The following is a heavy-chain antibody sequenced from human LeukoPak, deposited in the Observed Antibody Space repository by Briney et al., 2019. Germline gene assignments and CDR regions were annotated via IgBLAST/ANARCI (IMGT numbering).Heavy chain of an antibody. CDR3: ARGGITMIVVVISDYYYGMDV. CDR1: GFTFSSYS. J-gene: IGHJ6*02. CDR2: ISSSSSYI. V-gene: IGHV3-21*01. D-gene: IGHD3-22*01. Sequence: PGGSLRLSCAASGFTFSSYSMNWVRQAPGKGLEWVSSISSSSSYIYYADSVKGRFTISRDNSKNTLYLQMNSLRAEDTAVYYCARGGITMIVVVISDYYYGMDVWGQGTTVTVSS.